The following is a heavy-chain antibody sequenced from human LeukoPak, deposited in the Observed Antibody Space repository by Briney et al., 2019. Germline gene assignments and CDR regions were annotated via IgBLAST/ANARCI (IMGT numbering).Heavy chain of an antibody. J-gene: IGHJ5*02. CDR2: INPNSGGT. CDR3: ARAGGNYCVYWFDP. Sequence: ASVKVSCKASGYTFTSYYMHWVRQAPGQGLEWMGWINPNSGGTNYAQKFQGRVTMTRDTSISTAYMELSRLRSDDTAVYYCARAGGNYCVYWFDPWGQGTLVTVSS. D-gene: IGHD4-11*01. V-gene: IGHV1-2*02. CDR1: GYTFTSYY.